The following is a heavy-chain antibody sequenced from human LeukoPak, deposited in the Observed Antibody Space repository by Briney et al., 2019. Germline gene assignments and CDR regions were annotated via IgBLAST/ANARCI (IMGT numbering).Heavy chain of an antibody. Sequence: PGGSLRLSCAASGFTFSDYYMSWLRQAPGKGLEWVSYISSSSSYTNYADSVKGRFTISRDNAKNSLYLQMNSLRAEDTAVYYCARGGIVATIRDFDYWGQGTLVTASS. CDR3: ARGGIVATIRDFDY. CDR2: ISSSSSYT. J-gene: IGHJ4*02. CDR1: GFTFSDYY. D-gene: IGHD5-12*01. V-gene: IGHV3-11*06.